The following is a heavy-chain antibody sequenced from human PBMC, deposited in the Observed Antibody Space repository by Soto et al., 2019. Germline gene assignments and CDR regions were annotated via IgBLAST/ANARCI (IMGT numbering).Heavy chain of an antibody. J-gene: IGHJ4*02. CDR3: ARGGSSGWFDY. Sequence: ASVKVSCKTSGYIFTSYGISWVRQAPGQGLEWMGWISAYNGNTNYAQELQGRVTMTTDTSTSTAYMELSRLRSDDTAVYYCARGGSSGWFDYWGQGTLVTVSS. V-gene: IGHV1-18*01. CDR1: GYIFTSYG. D-gene: IGHD6-19*01. CDR2: ISAYNGNT.